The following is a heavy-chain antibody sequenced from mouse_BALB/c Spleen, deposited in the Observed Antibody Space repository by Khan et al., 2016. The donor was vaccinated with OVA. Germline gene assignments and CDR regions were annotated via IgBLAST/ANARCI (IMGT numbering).Heavy chain of an antibody. J-gene: IGHJ1*01. Sequence: VRLQQSGPELVKPGASVKMSCKVSGYTFTDYYMKWVKQSHGKSCEWIGDIIPNNGDTFYNQKFKGKATLTVDKSSSTAYMHLNSLTSEDSAVYYCARYYDYPYWYFDVWGAGTTVTVSS. CDR2: IIPNNGDT. V-gene: IGHV1-26*01. CDR1: GYTFTDYY. D-gene: IGHD1-2*01. CDR3: ARYYDYPYWYFDV.